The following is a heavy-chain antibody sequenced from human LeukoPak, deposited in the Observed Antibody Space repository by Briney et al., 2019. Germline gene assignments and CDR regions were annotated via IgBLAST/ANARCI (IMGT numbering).Heavy chain of an antibody. V-gene: IGHV3-11*01. Sequence: GSLRLSCVASGFPFRDYYFSWVRQAPGQGLEWLSFISASGNIIHYEDSVKGRFTISRDDAKNSVFLQMDSLRTEDTALYYCARHMVITPFDSWGQGTLVTVSS. J-gene: IGHJ4*02. D-gene: IGHD4/OR15-4a*01. CDR1: GFPFRDYY. CDR3: ARHMVITPFDS. CDR2: ISASGNII.